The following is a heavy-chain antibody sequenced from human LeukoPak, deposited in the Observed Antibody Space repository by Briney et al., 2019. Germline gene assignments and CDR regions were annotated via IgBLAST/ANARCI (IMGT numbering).Heavy chain of an antibody. CDR1: GGSISSSSYY. CDR2: IYYSGST. Sequence: SETLSLTCTVSGGSISSSSYYWGWIRQPPGKGLEWIGSIYYSGSTYYNPSLKSRVTISVDTSKNQFSLKLSSVTAADTAVYYCAKDSGITMIVAPRGDYWGQGTLVTVSS. D-gene: IGHD3-22*01. V-gene: IGHV4-39*02. J-gene: IGHJ4*02. CDR3: AKDSGITMIVAPRGDY.